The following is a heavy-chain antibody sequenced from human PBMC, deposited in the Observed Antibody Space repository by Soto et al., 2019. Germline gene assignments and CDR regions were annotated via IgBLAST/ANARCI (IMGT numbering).Heavy chain of an antibody. V-gene: IGHV1-69*01. CDR2: IIPIFGTA. Sequence: QVQLVQSGAEVKKPGSSVKVSCKASGGTFSSYAISWVRQAPGQGLEWMGGIIPIFGTANYAQKFQGRVTITADESTSTADMELSSLRSEDTAVYYCARRYCSGGSCYSWAGLDYWGQGTLVTVSS. CDR1: GGTFSSYA. CDR3: ARRYCSGGSCYSWAGLDY. J-gene: IGHJ4*02. D-gene: IGHD2-15*01.